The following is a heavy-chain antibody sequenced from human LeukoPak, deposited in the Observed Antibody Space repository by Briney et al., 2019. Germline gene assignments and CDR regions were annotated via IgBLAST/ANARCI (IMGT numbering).Heavy chain of an antibody. Sequence: SETLSLTRSVSDGSISSRNSYCVWIRQPPGKGLEWVGSIYYTGRTYYNPSLKSRVTISVQPSNSQFSLRLTSVTAAGTAGYYWARLWGRSRLSVVVSDDAFYRWSRGTMVTVTS. CDR2: IYYTGRT. CDR3: ARLWGRSRLSVVVSDDAFYR. J-gene: IGHJ3*02. V-gene: IGHV4-39*01. CDR1: DGSISSRNSY. D-gene: IGHD2-15*01.